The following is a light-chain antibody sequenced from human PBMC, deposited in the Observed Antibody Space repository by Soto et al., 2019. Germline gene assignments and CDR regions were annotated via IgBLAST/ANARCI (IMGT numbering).Light chain of an antibody. CDR3: QQSNSYPLT. CDR1: QGIGSN. CDR2: GAS. J-gene: IGKJ4*01. Sequence: IQLTHSPSSLSASGGDRVTITCRASQGIGSNLTWYLQKPGEAPKLLVYGASTLQSGVPSRFSGSGSGTVFTLTITSLQPEDFATYYCQQSNSYPLTFGGGTKV. V-gene: IGKV1-9*01.